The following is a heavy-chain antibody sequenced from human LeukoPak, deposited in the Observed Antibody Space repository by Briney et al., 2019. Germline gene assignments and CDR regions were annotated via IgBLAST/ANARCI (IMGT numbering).Heavy chain of an antibody. Sequence: ASVKVSCKASGYTFTGYYIHWVRQAPGQGLEWMGWINPYSGDTKYAQKFQGRVTMTRDTPSSIAYMELSSLGSDDTAVYYCARGTYSSGWYSSEFDYWGQGTLVTVSS. J-gene: IGHJ4*02. CDR3: ARGTYSSGWYSSEFDY. CDR2: INPYSGDT. V-gene: IGHV1-2*02. D-gene: IGHD6-19*01. CDR1: GYTFTGYY.